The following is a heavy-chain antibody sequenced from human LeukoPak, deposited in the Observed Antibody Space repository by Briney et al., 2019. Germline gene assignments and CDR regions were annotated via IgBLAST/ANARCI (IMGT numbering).Heavy chain of an antibody. CDR2: INHSGST. CDR3: ARGSTWYYDCSGYYPLVY. Sequence: SETLSLTCAVYGGSFSGYYWSWIRQPPGKGLEWIGEINHSGSTDYNPSLKSRVTISVDTSKNQFSLKLSSVTAADTAVYYCARGSTWYYDCSGYYPLVYWGQGTLVTVSS. CDR1: GGSFSGYY. V-gene: IGHV4-34*01. J-gene: IGHJ4*02. D-gene: IGHD3-22*01.